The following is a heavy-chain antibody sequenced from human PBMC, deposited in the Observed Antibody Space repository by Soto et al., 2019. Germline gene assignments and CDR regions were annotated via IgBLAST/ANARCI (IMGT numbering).Heavy chain of an antibody. CDR2: ISGSDSST. CDR3: ARDSKATTVTGTSFDY. D-gene: IGHD4-17*01. CDR1: GFTFDTYA. J-gene: IGHJ4*02. V-gene: IGHV3-23*01. Sequence: GGSLRLSCAASGFTFDTYAVAWVRQAPGRGLEWVSTISGSDSSTYYADSVKGRFTMSRDNAKNSLFLQMNSLRAEDTALYYCARDSKATTVTGTSFDYWGQGALVTVSS.